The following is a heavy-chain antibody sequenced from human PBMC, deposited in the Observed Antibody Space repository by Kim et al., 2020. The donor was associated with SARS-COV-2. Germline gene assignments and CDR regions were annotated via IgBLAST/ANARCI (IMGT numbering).Heavy chain of an antibody. Sequence: AAAVKGRFTISRDESKSIAYLQMNSLKTEDTAVYYCTREAAAGSYYFDYWGQGTLVTVSS. CDR3: TREAAAGSYYFDY. D-gene: IGHD6-13*01. J-gene: IGHJ4*02. V-gene: IGHV3-49*02.